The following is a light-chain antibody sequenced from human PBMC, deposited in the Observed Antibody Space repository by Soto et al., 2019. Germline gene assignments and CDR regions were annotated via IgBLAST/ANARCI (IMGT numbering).Light chain of an antibody. V-gene: IGKV3-15*01. CDR1: QSVSNN. Sequence: EIVMTQSPATLSVSPWERATLSCRASQSVSNNLAWYQQKPGQAPRLLIYGASTRATGIPARFSGSGSGTEFTLTISSLQSEDFAVYYCQQYNTWSPLTFGGGTKVETK. CDR2: GAS. CDR3: QQYNTWSPLT. J-gene: IGKJ4*01.